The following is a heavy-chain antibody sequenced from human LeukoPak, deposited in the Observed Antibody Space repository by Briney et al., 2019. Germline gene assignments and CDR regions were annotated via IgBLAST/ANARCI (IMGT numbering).Heavy chain of an antibody. V-gene: IGHV4-34*01. CDR3: ARVGPSMIVS. J-gene: IGHJ4*02. CDR2: INHSGST. CDR1: GGSFSGYY. D-gene: IGHD3-22*01. Sequence: KPSETLSLTCAVYGGSFSGYYWSWIRQPPGKGLEWIGEINHSGSTNYNPSLKSRVTISVDTSKNQFSLKLSSATAADTAVYYCARVGPSMIVSWGQGTLVTVSS.